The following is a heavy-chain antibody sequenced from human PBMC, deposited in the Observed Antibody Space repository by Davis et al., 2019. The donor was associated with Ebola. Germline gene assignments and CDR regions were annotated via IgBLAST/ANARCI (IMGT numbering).Heavy chain of an antibody. CDR1: GFTFSNAW. J-gene: IGHJ4*02. Sequence: PGGSLRLSCAASGFTFSNAWMSWVRQAPGKGLEWVGRIKSKTDGGTTDYAAPVKGRFTISRDDSKNTLYLQMNSLKTEDTAVYYCTTAEYITMVQGVNGYYFDYWGQGTLVTVSS. D-gene: IGHD3-10*01. CDR2: IKSKTDGGTT. V-gene: IGHV3-15*01. CDR3: TTAEYITMVQGVNGYYFDY.